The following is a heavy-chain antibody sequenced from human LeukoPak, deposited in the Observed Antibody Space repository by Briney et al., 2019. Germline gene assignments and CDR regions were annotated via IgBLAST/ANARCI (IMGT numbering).Heavy chain of an antibody. CDR3: ARVPTGAATATWYFDY. CDR2: ICYSGST. V-gene: IGHV4-31*03. D-gene: IGHD6-13*01. J-gene: IGHJ4*02. CDR1: GGSISGGGYY. Sequence: TSQTLSLTCTVSGGSISGGGYYWSWLRQHPGKGLDWIGYICYSGSTYYNPSLQSRVTISLDTSKNQFSLKLSSVTAADTAVYYCARVPTGAATATWYFDYWGQGTLVTVSS.